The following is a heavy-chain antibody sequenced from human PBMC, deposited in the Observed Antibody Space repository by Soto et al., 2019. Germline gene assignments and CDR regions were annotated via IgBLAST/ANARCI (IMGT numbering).Heavy chain of an antibody. CDR1: GFTFSRYG. J-gene: IGHJ6*02. CDR3: AKGPAIVLVPAAMNYYYRMDV. CDR2: ISYDGSNK. D-gene: IGHD2-2*01. Sequence: QVQLVESGGGVVQPGRSLRLSWAASGFTFSRYGMHWVRQAPGKGLEWVAVISYDGSNKYYAESVKGRFTISRDNSKNTLYLQMNSLRAEDTAVYYCAKGPAIVLVPAAMNYYYRMDVWGQGTTVTVSS. V-gene: IGHV3-30*18.